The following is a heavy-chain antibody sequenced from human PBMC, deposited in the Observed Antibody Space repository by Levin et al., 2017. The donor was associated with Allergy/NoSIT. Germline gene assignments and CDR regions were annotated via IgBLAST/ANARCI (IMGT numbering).Heavy chain of an antibody. CDR3: AKRGGVPSMRGPMSHGLDV. D-gene: IGHD2-8*01. CDR2: MSPNTGNT. Sequence: ASVKVSCEASGYTFTSYDINWVRQAPGQGLEWMGWMSPNTGNTGYAQKFQGRLSMTRSTSNTTAYMELSSLTSEDTAIYYCAKRGGVPSMRGPMSHGLDVWGQGTTVTVSS. CDR1: GYTFTSYD. V-gene: IGHV1-8*01. J-gene: IGHJ6*02.